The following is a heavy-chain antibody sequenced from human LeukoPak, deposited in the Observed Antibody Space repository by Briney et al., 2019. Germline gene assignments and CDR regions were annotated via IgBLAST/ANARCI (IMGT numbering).Heavy chain of an antibody. V-gene: IGHV3-48*03. CDR3: ARELTANPDGLDM. D-gene: IGHD2-21*02. J-gene: IGHJ3*02. CDR1: GFTFSRYE. CDR2: ISSSGSLI. Sequence: PGGSLRLSCAASGFTFSRYEMNWVRQAPGKGLDWLSYISSSGSLIYYADSVKGRFTVSRDNAQNLLYLQMNSLGDDDTAVYYCARELTANPDGLDMWGQGTVVTVSS.